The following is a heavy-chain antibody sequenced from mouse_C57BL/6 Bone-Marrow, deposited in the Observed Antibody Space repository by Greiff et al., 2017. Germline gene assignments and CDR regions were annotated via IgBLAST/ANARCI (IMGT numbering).Heavy chain of an antibody. Sequence: VKLVESGPELARPWASVTISSQAFYTFSRRVHFAIRDTNYWMQWVKQRPGQGLEWIGAIYPGNGDPSSNQKFKVKATFTADESSSTAYVRLSSLTSEDSAVYYSGYGLAYWGQGTLFTVSA. CDR1: YTFSRRVH. CDR3: SEDSAVYYSGYGLAY. J-gene: IGHJ3*01. CDR2: GQGLEWIG. D-gene: IGHD1-1*01. V-gene: IGHV1-87*01.